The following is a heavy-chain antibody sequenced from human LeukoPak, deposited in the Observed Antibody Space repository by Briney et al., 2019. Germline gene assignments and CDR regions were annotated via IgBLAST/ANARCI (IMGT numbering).Heavy chain of an antibody. CDR1: GYTFTGYY. D-gene: IGHD2-2*02. V-gene: IGHV1-2*02. CDR2: INPNSGGT. Sequence: ASVKVSCKASGYTFTGYYMHWVRQAPGQGLEWIGWINPNSGGTNYAQKFQGRVTMTRDTSISTAYMELSRLRSDDTAVYYCASGVGIVVVPAAIPVLGAFDIWGQGTMVTVSS. J-gene: IGHJ3*02. CDR3: ASGVGIVVVPAAIPVLGAFDI.